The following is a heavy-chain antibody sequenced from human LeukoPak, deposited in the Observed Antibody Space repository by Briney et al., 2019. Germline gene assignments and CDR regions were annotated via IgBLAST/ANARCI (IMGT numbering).Heavy chain of an antibody. Sequence: GGSLRLSCAGPGFTFSDFWMTWVRQTPGKGLEWVANIKEDGTEKNLVDSVKGRFTISRDNTENLLFLEMNNLRGDDTAIYYCVRESRPGGAMGLYHNLDYWGQGTLVAVSS. D-gene: IGHD1-1*01. CDR3: VRESRPGGAMGLYHNLDY. V-gene: IGHV3-7*01. CDR1: GFTFSDFW. CDR2: IKEDGTEK. J-gene: IGHJ4*02.